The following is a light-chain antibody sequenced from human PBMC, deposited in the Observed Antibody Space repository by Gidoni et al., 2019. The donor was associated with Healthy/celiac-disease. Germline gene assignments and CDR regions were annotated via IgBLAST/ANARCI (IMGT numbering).Light chain of an antibody. J-gene: IGLJ1*01. CDR3: QSYDSSLSGYV. CDR2: GNN. V-gene: IGLV1-40*01. Sequence: QSVLTQPPSVSGAPGQRVTIPCTGSSSNIGAGYDVHWYQQPPGTAPKLLIYGNNNRPSGVPDRFSGSKSGTSASLAITGLQAEDEADYYCQSYDSSLSGYVFGTGTKVTVL. CDR1: SSNIGAGYD.